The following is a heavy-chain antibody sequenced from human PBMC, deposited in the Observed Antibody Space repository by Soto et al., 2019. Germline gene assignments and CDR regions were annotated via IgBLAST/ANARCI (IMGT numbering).Heavy chain of an antibody. V-gene: IGHV4-59*08. Sequence: SETLSLTCAVSGGSISSYYWSWIRQPPGKGLEWIGYIYYSGNTNYNPSLKSRVTISVDTSKNQFSLKLTSVTAADTALYYCARHGGHCSGWYIFYGMDVWGQGTTVTVSS. J-gene: IGHJ6*02. D-gene: IGHD6-19*01. CDR2: IYYSGNT. CDR1: GGSISSYY. CDR3: ARHGGHCSGWYIFYGMDV.